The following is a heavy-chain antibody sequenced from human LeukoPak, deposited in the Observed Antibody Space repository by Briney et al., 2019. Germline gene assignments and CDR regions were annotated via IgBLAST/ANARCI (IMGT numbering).Heavy chain of an antibody. CDR1: GYTFTSYG. D-gene: IGHD2-15*01. CDR2: SSSYNGNT. J-gene: IGHJ4*02. Sequence: ASVKVSCRASGYTFTSYGISWVRQAPGQGLEWMGWSSSYNGNTNYAQKLQGRVTMTTDRPTSTAYMELSSLRSDDTAVYYCARSRTPTCSGGRCYTYWGQGTLVTVSS. V-gene: IGHV1-18*01. CDR3: ARSRTPTCSGGRCYTY.